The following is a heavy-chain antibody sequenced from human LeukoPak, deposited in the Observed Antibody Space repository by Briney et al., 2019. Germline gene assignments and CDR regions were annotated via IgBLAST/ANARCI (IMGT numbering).Heavy chain of an antibody. V-gene: IGHV3-30*18. D-gene: IGHD3-22*01. CDR2: ISYDGSNK. Sequence: GGSLRLSCAASGFTFSSYGMHWVRQAPGKGLEWVAVISYDGSNKYYADSVKGRFTISRDNSKNTLYLQMNSLRAEDTAVYYCAKDRGTYXYXXXXYPDYWGQGXLVTVS. CDR3: AKDRGTYXYXXXXYPDY. CDR1: GFTFSSYG. J-gene: IGHJ4*02.